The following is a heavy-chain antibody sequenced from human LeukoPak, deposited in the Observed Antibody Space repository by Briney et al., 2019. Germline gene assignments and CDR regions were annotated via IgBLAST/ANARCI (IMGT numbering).Heavy chain of an antibody. J-gene: IGHJ4*02. Sequence: GGSLRLSRVVSGFSFNSYGMNWVRQAPGRGLEWVSSISGSNTYIYYADSVKGRFTISPDNARNSLYLQMNSLRAEDTAVYYCARVRAGGFWSENDYWGQGTLVTVSS. CDR1: GFSFNSYG. V-gene: IGHV3-21*06. D-gene: IGHD3-3*01. CDR3: ARVRAGGFWSENDY. CDR2: ISGSNTYI.